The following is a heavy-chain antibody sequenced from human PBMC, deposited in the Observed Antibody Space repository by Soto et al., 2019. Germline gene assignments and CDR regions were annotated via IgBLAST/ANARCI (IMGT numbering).Heavy chain of an antibody. D-gene: IGHD3-3*01. CDR1: GGSFSGYY. CDR2: INHSGST. V-gene: IGHV4-34*01. CDR3: ARGNDFWSGYYKGGRYYYMDV. J-gene: IGHJ6*03. Sequence: SETLSLTCAVYGGSFSGYYWSWIRQPPGKGLEWIGEINHSGSTNYNPSLKSRVTISVDTSKNQFSLKLSSVTAADTAVYYCARGNDFWSGYYKGGRYYYMDVWGKGTTVTVSS.